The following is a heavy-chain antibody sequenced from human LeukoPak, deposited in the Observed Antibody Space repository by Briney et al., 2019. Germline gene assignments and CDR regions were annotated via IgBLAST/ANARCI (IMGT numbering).Heavy chain of an antibody. CDR2: ISSSGSPI. CDR3: AKGNFLRAYSAFDY. J-gene: IGHJ4*02. D-gene: IGHD5-12*01. V-gene: IGHV3-11*01. CDR1: GFTFSDYY. Sequence: GGSLRLSCAASGFTFSDYYMSWIRQAPGKGLEWVSYISSSGSPIYYADSVKGRFTISRDNAKNSLYLQMNSLIAEDTAVYYCAKGNFLRAYSAFDYWGQGTLVTVSS.